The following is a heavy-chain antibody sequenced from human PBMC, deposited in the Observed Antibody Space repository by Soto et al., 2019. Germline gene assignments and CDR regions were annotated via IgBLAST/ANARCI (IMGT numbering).Heavy chain of an antibody. V-gene: IGHV1-18*01. CDR3: ALLTTEGYSIP. Sequence: QVQLVQSGAEVKKPGASVKVSCKASGYTFTIYGISWVRQAPGQGLEWMGWISAYNGNTNYAQKLQGRVTMTTDTTTSTAYTELRSLRAEDTAEYYCALLTTEGYSIPRGQGTLVTVSS. J-gene: IGHJ4*02. CDR1: GYTFTIYG. D-gene: IGHD6-13*01. CDR2: ISAYNGNT.